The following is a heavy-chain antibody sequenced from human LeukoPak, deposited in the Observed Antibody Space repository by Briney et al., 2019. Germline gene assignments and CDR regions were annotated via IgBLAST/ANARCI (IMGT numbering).Heavy chain of an antibody. Sequence: GGSLRLSCAAPGFTVSSNYMSWVRQAPGKGLEWVSVIYSGGSTYYADSVKGRFTISRDNSKNTLYLQMNSLRAEDTAVYYCARVLTGTTLGFDYWGQGTLVTASS. CDR2: IYSGGST. CDR3: ARVLTGTTLGFDY. J-gene: IGHJ4*02. V-gene: IGHV3-53*01. D-gene: IGHD1-20*01. CDR1: GFTVSSNY.